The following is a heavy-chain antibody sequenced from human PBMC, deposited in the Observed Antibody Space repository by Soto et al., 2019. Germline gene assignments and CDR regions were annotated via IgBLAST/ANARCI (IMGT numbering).Heavy chain of an antibody. CDR2: ISYDGSNK. CDR1: GFTFSSYA. Sequence: QVQLVESGGGVVQPGRSLRLSCAASGFTFSSYAMHWVRQAPGKGLEWVAVISYDGSNKYYADSVKGRFTISRDNSKNTLYLQMNSLRAEDTAVYYCARDKGHYYGSGIGYWGQGTLVTVSS. D-gene: IGHD3-10*01. J-gene: IGHJ4*02. V-gene: IGHV3-30-3*01. CDR3: ARDKGHYYGSGIGY.